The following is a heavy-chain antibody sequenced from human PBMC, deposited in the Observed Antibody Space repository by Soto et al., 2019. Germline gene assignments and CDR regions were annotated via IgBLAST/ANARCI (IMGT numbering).Heavy chain of an antibody. Sequence: QVQLQESGPGLVKPSGTLSLTCAVSGGSISSSDWRSWVRQPPGKGLEWIGEVYDSGSTNYNPSLKSRVTISVDKSKNQFSLKLRSVTAADTAVYYCARGIGYYSAEYFQHWGQGTLVTVSS. V-gene: IGHV4-4*02. D-gene: IGHD3-22*01. CDR3: ARGIGYYSAEYFQH. CDR2: VYDSGST. CDR1: GGSISSSDW. J-gene: IGHJ1*01.